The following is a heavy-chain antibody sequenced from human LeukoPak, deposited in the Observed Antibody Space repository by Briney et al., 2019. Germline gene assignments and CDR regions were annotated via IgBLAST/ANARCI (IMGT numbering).Heavy chain of an antibody. J-gene: IGHJ4*02. D-gene: IGHD6-13*01. V-gene: IGHV3-30*02. Sequence: PGGSLRLSCAASGFTFSSYGMHWVRQAPGKGLEWVAFIRYDGSDEYYADSVKGRFTISRDNSKNTLYLQMNSLRPEDTAVYYCAKGYSSSWYGGIIDYWGQGTLLTVSS. CDR1: GFTFSSYG. CDR3: AKGYSSSWYGGIIDY. CDR2: IRYDGSDE.